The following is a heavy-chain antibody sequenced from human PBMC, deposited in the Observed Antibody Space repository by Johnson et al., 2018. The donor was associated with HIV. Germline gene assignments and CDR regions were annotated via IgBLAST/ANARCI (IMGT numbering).Heavy chain of an antibody. V-gene: IGHV3-13*01. D-gene: IGHD1-26*01. CDR3: ARSHKLDSGAFDI. CDR1: GFTFSSYG. Sequence: VQLVESGGGLVKPGGSLRLSCAASGFTFSSYGMHWVRQAPGKGLEWVSAIGPAGDTYYPGSVKGRFTISRENAKNALYLQMNSLRAGDTAVYYCARSHKLDSGAFDIWGQGTMVTVSS. CDR2: IGPAGDT. J-gene: IGHJ3*02.